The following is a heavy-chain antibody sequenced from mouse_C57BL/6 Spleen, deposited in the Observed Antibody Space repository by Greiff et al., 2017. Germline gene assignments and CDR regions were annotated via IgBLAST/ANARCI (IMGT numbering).Heavy chain of an antibody. J-gene: IGHJ4*01. D-gene: IGHD1-1*01. Sequence: EVQLQESGTVLARPGASVKMSCKTSGYTFTSYWMHWVKQRPGQGLDGMGAIYPGNGDTSYNQKFKGKAKLTALTSASTAYMELSSLTNEDSAVYYCTRGGYYYGSSYEDAMDYWGQGTSVTVSS. V-gene: IGHV1-5*01. CDR3: TRGGYYYGSSYEDAMDY. CDR2: IYPGNGDT. CDR1: GYTFTSYW.